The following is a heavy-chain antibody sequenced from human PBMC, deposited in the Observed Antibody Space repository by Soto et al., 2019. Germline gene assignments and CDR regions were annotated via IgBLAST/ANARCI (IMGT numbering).Heavy chain of an antibody. CDR1: GGTFSSYT. V-gene: IGHV1-69*08. CDR3: ARDKQQLGNNWFDP. J-gene: IGHJ5*02. CDR2: IIPILGIA. D-gene: IGHD6-13*01. Sequence: QVQLVQSGAEVKKPGSSVKVSCKASGGTFSSYTISWVRQAPGQGLEWMGRIIPILGIANYAQKFQGRVTIPADKSTSTAYMELSSLRSEDTAVYYCARDKQQLGNNWFDPWGQGTLVTVSS.